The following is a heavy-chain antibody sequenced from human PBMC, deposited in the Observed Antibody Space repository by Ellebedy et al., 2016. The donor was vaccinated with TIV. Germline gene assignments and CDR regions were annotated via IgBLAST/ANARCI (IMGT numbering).Heavy chain of an antibody. V-gene: IGHV4-30-2*01. D-gene: IGHD1-1*01. J-gene: IGHJ6*03. CDR2: IYHSGST. CDR3: ARGVRGTGTTYYFYYYMDV. Sequence: SETLSLTXTVSGGSISSGGYSWSWIRQPPGKGLEWIGYIYHSGSTYYNPSLKSRVTISVDRSKNQFSLKVSSVTAADTAVYYCARGVRGTGTTYYFYYYMDVWGKGTTVTVSS. CDR1: GGSISSGGYS.